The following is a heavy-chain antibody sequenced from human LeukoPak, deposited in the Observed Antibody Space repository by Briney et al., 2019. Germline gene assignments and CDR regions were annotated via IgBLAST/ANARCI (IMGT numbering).Heavy chain of an antibody. CDR2: IYYSGST. V-gene: IGHV4-59*08. D-gene: IGHD6-13*01. Sequence: SETLSLTCTVSGGSISSYYWSWIRQPPGKGLEWIGNIYYSGSTNYNASLKSRVTISVDTSKNQFSLKLSSVTAADTAVYYCARRSSGSSSWYDIDYWGQGTLVTVSS. CDR1: GGSISSYY. J-gene: IGHJ4*02. CDR3: ARRSSGSSSWYDIDY.